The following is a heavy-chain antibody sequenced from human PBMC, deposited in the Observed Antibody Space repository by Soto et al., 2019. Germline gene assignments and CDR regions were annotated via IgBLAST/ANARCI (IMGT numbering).Heavy chain of an antibody. CDR2: ASSDGYTK. CDR1: GFTFTAYD. Sequence: QLHLVESGGGVVQPGRSLSLSCAASGFTFTAYDMHWVRQAPGKGLEWVAVASSDGYTKYYSDFVKGQFTISRDNSKNTVYLQMNSLRPEDTALYFCARGLEGGLDPWGQGTLVTVSS. J-gene: IGHJ5*02. D-gene: IGHD3-22*01. V-gene: IGHV3-30-3*01. CDR3: ARGLEGGLDP.